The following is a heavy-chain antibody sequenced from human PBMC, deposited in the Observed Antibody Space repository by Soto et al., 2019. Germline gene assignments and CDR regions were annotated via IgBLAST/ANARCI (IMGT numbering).Heavy chain of an antibody. J-gene: IGHJ6*02. V-gene: IGHV3-33*01. CDR1: GFTFSSYG. CDR2: IWYDGSNK. D-gene: IGHD3-22*01. CDR3: ASFHYDSSGYHHQETYYYYGMDV. Sequence: GGSLRLSCAASGFTFSSYGMHWVRQAPGKGLEWVAVIWYDGSNKYYADSVKGRFTISRDNSKNTLYLQMNSLRAEDTAVYYCASFHYDSSGYHHQETYYYYGMDVWGQGTTVTVSS.